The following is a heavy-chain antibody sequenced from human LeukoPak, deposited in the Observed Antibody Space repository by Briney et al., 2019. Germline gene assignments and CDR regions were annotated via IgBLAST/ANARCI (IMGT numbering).Heavy chain of an antibody. J-gene: IGHJ6*03. CDR3: ARGTTSARIYYYYMDV. V-gene: IGHV3-74*01. D-gene: IGHD1-14*01. CDR2: INSDGSST. Sequence: GGSLRLSCAASGFTFSSYWMHWVRQAPGKGLVWVSRINSDGSSTSYADSVKGRFTISRDNAKNTLYLQMNSLRAEDTAVYYCARGTTSARIYYYYMDVWGKGTTVTISS. CDR1: GFTFSSYW.